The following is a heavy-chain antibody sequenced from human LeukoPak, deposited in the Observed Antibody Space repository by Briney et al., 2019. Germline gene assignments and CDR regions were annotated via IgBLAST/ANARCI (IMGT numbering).Heavy chain of an antibody. Sequence: PGRSLRLSCAASGFTFSSYGMHWVRRAPGKGLEWVAVIWYDGSNKYYADSVKGRFTISRDNSKNTLYLQMNSLRAEDTAVYYCARDAFWNGFDYWGQGTLVTVSS. CDR1: GFTFSSYG. CDR2: IWYDGSNK. CDR3: ARDAFWNGFDY. V-gene: IGHV3-33*01. J-gene: IGHJ4*02. D-gene: IGHD1-1*01.